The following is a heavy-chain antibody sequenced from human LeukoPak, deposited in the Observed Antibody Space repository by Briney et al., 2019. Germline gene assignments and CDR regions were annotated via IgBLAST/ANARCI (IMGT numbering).Heavy chain of an antibody. Sequence: SETLSLTCTVSGGSITGSFWGWFRQSPGKGLEWIGFPHESGSTIYNASLKGRASISADTSRSQFSLRLTSVTAADTAVYFCTTGGGWLADYWGRGTLVTVSS. CDR2: PHESGST. V-gene: IGHV4-59*01. D-gene: IGHD5-24*01. CDR1: GGSITGSF. J-gene: IGHJ4*02. CDR3: TTGGGWLADY.